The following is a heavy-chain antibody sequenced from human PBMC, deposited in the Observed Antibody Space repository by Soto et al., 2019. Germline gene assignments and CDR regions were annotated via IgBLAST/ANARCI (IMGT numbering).Heavy chain of an antibody. Sequence: SVKVSCKAPGFTFTSSAMQWVRQARGQRLEWIGWIVVGSGNTNYAQKFQERVTITRDMSTSTAYMELSSLRSEDTAVYYCAANGRYYYYYYMDVWGKGTTVTVSS. V-gene: IGHV1-58*02. CDR3: AANGRYYYYYYMDV. D-gene: IGHD2-8*01. CDR2: IVVGSGNT. CDR1: GFTFTSSA. J-gene: IGHJ6*03.